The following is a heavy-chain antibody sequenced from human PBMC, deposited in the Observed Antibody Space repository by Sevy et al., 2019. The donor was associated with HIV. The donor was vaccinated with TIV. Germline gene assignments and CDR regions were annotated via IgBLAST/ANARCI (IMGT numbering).Heavy chain of an antibody. V-gene: IGHV4-4*02. D-gene: IGHD5-12*01. CDR3: AKNVDSGYDWRYFDY. CDR2: IFHSGST. Sequence: SETLSLTCAVSGGSISSDSLWNWVRQPPGKGLEWIGQIFHSGSTKYNPSLKSRVTISVDKSKNQFSLKLNSVTAADTARYYCAKNVDSGYDWRYFDYWGQGTLVTVSS. CDR1: GGSISSDSL. J-gene: IGHJ4*02.